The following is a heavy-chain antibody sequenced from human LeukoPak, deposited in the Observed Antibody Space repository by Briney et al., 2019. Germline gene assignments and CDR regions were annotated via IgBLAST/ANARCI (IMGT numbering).Heavy chain of an antibody. CDR3: ASFRIVVANNWFDP. Sequence: AAVKVSCKASGYTFTSYYMHWVRQPPGQRLEWMGWINPNSGGTNYAQKFQGRVTMTRDTSISTAYMELSRLRSDDTAVYYCASFRIVVANNWFDPWGQGTLVAVSS. CDR1: GYTFTSYY. J-gene: IGHJ5*02. V-gene: IGHV1-2*02. CDR2: INPNSGGT. D-gene: IGHD5-12*01.